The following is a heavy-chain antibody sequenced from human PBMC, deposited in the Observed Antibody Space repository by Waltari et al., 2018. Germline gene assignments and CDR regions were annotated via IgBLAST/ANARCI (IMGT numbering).Heavy chain of an antibody. Sequence: EVQLVQSGAEVKKPGESLKISCKGSGYSFTSYWIGWVRQMPGKGLEWMGISYPGDSDSRYSPSCQCQVTISADKSIRTAYLQWSSLKASDTAMYYCARRSSSAVGLTWYFDLWGRGTLVTVSS. J-gene: IGHJ2*01. V-gene: IGHV5-51*01. D-gene: IGHD6-6*01. CDR2: SYPGDSDS. CDR1: GYSFTSYW. CDR3: ARRSSSAVGLTWYFDL.